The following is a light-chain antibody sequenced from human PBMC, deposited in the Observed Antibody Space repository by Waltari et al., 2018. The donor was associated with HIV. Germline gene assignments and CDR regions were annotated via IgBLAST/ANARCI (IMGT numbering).Light chain of an antibody. Sequence: DIQLTQSPSSLSASVGDRVTITCRASQSISSYLTWYQQKPGKAPNLLIYAASTLQSGVPSRFSGSGSGTEFTLTISNLQPEDFATYYCQQVDNIPFTFGEGTKVDI. CDR3: QQVDNIPFT. CDR2: AAS. J-gene: IGKJ4*02. CDR1: QSISSY. V-gene: IGKV1-9*01.